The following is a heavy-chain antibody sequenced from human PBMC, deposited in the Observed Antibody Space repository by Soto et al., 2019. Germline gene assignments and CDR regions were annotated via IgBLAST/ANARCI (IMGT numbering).Heavy chain of an antibody. CDR1: GGSISSYY. D-gene: IGHD3-10*01. V-gene: IGHV4-59*01. CDR3: ARWLYGYVDY. CDR2: IYYSGST. Sequence: QVQLQESGPGLVKPSETLSLTCTVSGGSISSYYWSWIRQPPGKGLEWIGYIYYSGSTNYNPSLNNRDTISVHTSKHQFALKLSSVTAADTAVYYCARWLYGYVDYWGQGNLVTVSS. J-gene: IGHJ4*02.